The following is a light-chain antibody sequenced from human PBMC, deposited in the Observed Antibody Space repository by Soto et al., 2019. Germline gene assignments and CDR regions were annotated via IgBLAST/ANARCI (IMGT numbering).Light chain of an antibody. Sequence: SRATLSFSPGARATLSCRASQSVSSYLAWYQQKPGQAPRLLIHGASTRAAGIPARFSGSGSGTEFTLTITGLQSEDFVVYYCQQYSNWPPWTFGQGTKVDI. J-gene: IGKJ1*01. CDR2: GAS. CDR1: QSVSSY. V-gene: IGKV3-15*01. CDR3: QQYSNWPPWT.